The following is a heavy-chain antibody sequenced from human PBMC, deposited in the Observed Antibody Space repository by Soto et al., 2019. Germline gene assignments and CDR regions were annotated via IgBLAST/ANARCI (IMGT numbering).Heavy chain of an antibody. J-gene: IGHJ6*04. Sequence: GGSLRLSCAASEFTFSTYSMSWVRQAPGKGLECVSAISVSGGGTYHADSVKGRFTISRDNSKNTLYLQMNSLRGDDTAVYYCAKDRSDYVDSAYYYYYGTDVWREATKVTVSS. D-gene: IGHD3-16*01. V-gene: IGHV3-23*01. CDR2: ISVSGGGT. CDR3: AKDRSDYVDSAYYYYYGTDV. CDR1: EFTFSTYS.